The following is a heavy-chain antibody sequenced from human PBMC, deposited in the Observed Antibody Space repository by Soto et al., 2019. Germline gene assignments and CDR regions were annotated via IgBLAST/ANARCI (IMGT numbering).Heavy chain of an antibody. CDR3: ARVRVKYRSSSSSYYYYYGMDV. CDR1: GGTFSSYA. D-gene: IGHD6-6*01. CDR2: IIPIFGTA. V-gene: IGHV1-69*06. Sequence: PSVKVSCKASGGTFSSYAISWVRQAPGQGLEWMGGIIPIFGTANYAQKFQGRVTITADKSTSTAYMELSSLRSEDTAVYYCARVRVKYRSSSSSYYYYYGMDVWGQGTTVTVYS. J-gene: IGHJ6*02.